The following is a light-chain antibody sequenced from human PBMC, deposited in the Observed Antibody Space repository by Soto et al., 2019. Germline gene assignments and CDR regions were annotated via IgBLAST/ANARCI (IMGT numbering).Light chain of an antibody. Sequence: QSVVTQPPSASGTPGQRVTISCSGSSSNIGRNTVNWYQQVPGTAPKLLTNSNNERPSGVPDRFSGSKSGPSASLAIGGLQSEDEADYYCAAWDDSLNSDVFGTGTKVTVL. V-gene: IGLV1-44*01. CDR3: AAWDDSLNSDV. CDR1: SSNIGRNT. J-gene: IGLJ1*01. CDR2: SNN.